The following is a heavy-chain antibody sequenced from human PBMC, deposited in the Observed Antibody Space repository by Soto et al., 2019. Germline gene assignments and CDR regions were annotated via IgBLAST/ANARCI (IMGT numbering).Heavy chain of an antibody. D-gene: IGHD2-15*01. J-gene: IGHJ4*02. Sequence: QVQLVESGGGVVQPGRSLRLSCAASGFTFSSYAMHWVRQAPGKGLEWVAVISDDANKKYYADSVKGRFTISRDNSKNTLDLQMDSLRVEDTAVFYCARLGGGPGFWGQGALVTVSS. CDR2: ISDDANKK. CDR1: GFTFSSYA. V-gene: IGHV3-30-3*01. CDR3: ARLGGGPGF.